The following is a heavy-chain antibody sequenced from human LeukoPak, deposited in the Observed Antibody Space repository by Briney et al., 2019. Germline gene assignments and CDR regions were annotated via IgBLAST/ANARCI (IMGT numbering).Heavy chain of an antibody. CDR3: ARGLPDGDYLIDAFDI. V-gene: IGHV3-21*01. Sequence: GRSLRLSCAAVGFTLSGYSANWVRQAGGKWRGWVSSISGGGSYIYYADSVKGRFTISRDNAKNALYLQMNSLRAEDTAVYDCARGLPDGDYLIDAFDIWGQGTMVTVSS. CDR1: GFTLSGYS. D-gene: IGHD4-17*01. J-gene: IGHJ3*02. CDR2: ISGGGSYI.